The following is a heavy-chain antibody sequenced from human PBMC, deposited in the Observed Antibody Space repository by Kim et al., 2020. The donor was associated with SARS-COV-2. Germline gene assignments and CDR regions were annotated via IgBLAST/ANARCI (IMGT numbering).Heavy chain of an antibody. CDR2: INHSGST. V-gene: IGHV4-34*01. CDR3: ARGPFSYYYDSSGFYPT. D-gene: IGHD3-22*01. J-gene: IGHJ5*02. Sequence: SETLSLTCAVYGGSFSGYYWSWIRQPPGKGLEWIGEINHSGSTNYNPSLKSRVTISVDTSKNQFSLKLSSVTAADMAVYYCARGPFSYYYDSSGFYPTWGQGTLVTVSS. CDR1: GGSFSGYY.